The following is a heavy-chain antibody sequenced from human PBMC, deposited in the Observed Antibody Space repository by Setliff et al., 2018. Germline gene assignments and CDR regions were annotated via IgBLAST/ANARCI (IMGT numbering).Heavy chain of an antibody. Sequence: SVKVSCKASGGTFSSYAISWVRQAPGQGLEWMGGIIPIFGTANYAQKFQGRVTITADESTSTAYMELSSLRSEDTAVYYCASHCSGGSCYDALGDWFDPWGQGTLVTVSS. CDR3: ASHCSGGSCYDALGDWFDP. CDR2: IIPIFGTA. CDR1: GGTFSSYA. D-gene: IGHD2-15*01. V-gene: IGHV1-69*13. J-gene: IGHJ5*02.